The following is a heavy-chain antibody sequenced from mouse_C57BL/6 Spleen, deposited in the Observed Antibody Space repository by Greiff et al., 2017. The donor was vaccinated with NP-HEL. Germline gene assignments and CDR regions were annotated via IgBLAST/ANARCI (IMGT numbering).Heavy chain of an antibody. J-gene: IGHJ2*01. V-gene: IGHV5-17*01. D-gene: IGHD2-4*01. CDR3: ARGYYDYDWDFDY. CDR1: GFTFSDYG. Sequence: EVMLVESGGGLVKPGGSLKLSCAASGFTFSDYGMHWVRQAPEKGLEWVAYISSGSSTIYYADTVKGRFTISRDNAKNTLFLQMTSLRSEDTAMYYCARGYYDYDWDFDYWGQGTTLTVSS. CDR2: ISSGSSTI.